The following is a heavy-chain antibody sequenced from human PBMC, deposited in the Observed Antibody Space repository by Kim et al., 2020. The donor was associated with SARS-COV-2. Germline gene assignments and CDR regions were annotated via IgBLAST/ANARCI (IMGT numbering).Heavy chain of an antibody. CDR1: GFTFSSYW. J-gene: IGHJ2*01. Sequence: GGSLRLSCAASGFTFSSYWMHWVRQAPGKGLVWVSRIYSDGSGTSFADSVKGRFTISRDNAKSTLHVQMNSLRAEDTAVYYCAREAPNGGDWYIDLWGRGTLVTVSS. CDR2: IYSDGSGT. CDR3: AREAPNGGDWYIDL. V-gene: IGHV3-74*01. D-gene: IGHD3-16*01.